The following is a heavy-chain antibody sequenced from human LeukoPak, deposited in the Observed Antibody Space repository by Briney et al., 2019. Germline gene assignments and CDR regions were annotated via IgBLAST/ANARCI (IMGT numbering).Heavy chain of an antibody. D-gene: IGHD1-26*01. V-gene: IGHV1-46*01. CDR1: GYTFTSYY. J-gene: IGHJ4*02. CDR2: INPSGGST. Sequence: ASVKVSCKASGYTFTSYYMHWVRQAPGQGLEWMGIINPSGGSTSYARKFQGRVTMTRDTSTSTVYMELSSLRSEDTAVYYCARVGATGRAFDYWGQGTLVTVSS. CDR3: ARVGATGRAFDY.